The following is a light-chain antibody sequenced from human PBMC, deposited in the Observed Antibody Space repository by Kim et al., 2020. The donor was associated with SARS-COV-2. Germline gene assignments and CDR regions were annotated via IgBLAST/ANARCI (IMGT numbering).Light chain of an antibody. V-gene: IGLV3-19*01. CDR3: NSRDSSGNHHYV. CDR1: SLRSYY. J-gene: IGLJ1*01. Sequence: SSELTQDPAVSVALGQTVRITCQGDSLRSYYASWYQHKPGQAPVLVIYSKNNRPSGISDRFSGSSSGNTASLTITGAQAEDEADYYCNSRDSSGNHHYVFGTGTKVTVL. CDR2: SKN.